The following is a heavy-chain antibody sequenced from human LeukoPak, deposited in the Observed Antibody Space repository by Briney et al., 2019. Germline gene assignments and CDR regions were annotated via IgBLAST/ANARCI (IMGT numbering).Heavy chain of an antibody. D-gene: IGHD3-9*01. CDR2: ISPTGSFT. V-gene: IGHV1-46*01. CDR1: GYTFTNNF. CDR3: ARDFHDILTGYYPCYYYYMDV. J-gene: IGHJ6*03. Sequence: ASVKVSCKAFGYTFTNNFMHWVRQAPGQGPEWMGWISPTGSFTHYAQKLQGRVTMTRDTPTSTVYMELSSLRSEDTAVYYCARDFHDILTGYYPCYYYYMDVWGKGTTVTISS.